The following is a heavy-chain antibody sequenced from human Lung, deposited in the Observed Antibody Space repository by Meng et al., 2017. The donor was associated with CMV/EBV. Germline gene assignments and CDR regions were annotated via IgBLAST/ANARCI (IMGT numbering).Heavy chain of an antibody. CDR1: GGSTHSYY. CDR3: ARGRAHIAWFDP. J-gene: IGHJ5*02. D-gene: IGHD2-21*01. Sequence: SXTLSLXCTVSGGSTHSYYWTWIRQAPGKGLEWIGYVIYTGTTKYNPSLKSGVTMSVDTSKSHFSLKLTSVTAADTAIYYCARGRAHIAWFDPWGQGTLVTVSS. V-gene: IGHV4-59*01. CDR2: VIYTGTT.